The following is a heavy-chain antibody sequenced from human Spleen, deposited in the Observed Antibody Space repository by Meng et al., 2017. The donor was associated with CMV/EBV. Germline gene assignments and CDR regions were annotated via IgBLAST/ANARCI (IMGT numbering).Heavy chain of an antibody. J-gene: IGHJ4*02. V-gene: IGHV3-7*03. CDR3: AKDSYCSSTSCYPTLDY. CDR1: GYTFPSFR. CDR2: IKQDGSEI. Sequence: GGYLRLSCAASGYTFPSFRMSWVRQATGKGLEWVANIKQDGSEIYYVDSVKSRFTISRDNAKNSLYLQMNSLRAEDTALYYCAKDSYCSSTSCYPTLDYWGQGTLVTVSS. D-gene: IGHD2-2*01.